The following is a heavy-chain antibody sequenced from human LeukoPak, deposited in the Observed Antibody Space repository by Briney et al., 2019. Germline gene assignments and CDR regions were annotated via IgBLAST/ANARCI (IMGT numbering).Heavy chain of an antibody. CDR1: GGSVSSTEFY. CDR2: IYYTGST. Sequence: SETLSLTCTVSGGSVSSTEFYWGWIRQPPGKGPQWIGNIYYTGSTYYNPSLNSRVAMSVDTSQNQFSLKMASVTAADTAVYYCARLSKGRYFDYIFDNWGQGTLVTVSS. D-gene: IGHD3-9*01. V-gene: IGHV4-39*01. J-gene: IGHJ4*02. CDR3: ARLSKGRYFDYIFDN.